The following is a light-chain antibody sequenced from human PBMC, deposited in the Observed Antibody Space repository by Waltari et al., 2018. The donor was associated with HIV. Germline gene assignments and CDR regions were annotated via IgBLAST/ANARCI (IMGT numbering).Light chain of an antibody. CDR3: QQYHSFPYT. Sequence: IQMAQFPAYLFASTAQKVTIPCRANGSIGTYLAWYQQRPGKVPQLLLFAASSLQIGVPSRFSGSGSGTDFTLTISWLESDDFATYYCQQYHSFPYTFGHGTTVD. J-gene: IGKJ3*01. CDR2: AAS. CDR1: GSIGTY. V-gene: IGKV1-8*01.